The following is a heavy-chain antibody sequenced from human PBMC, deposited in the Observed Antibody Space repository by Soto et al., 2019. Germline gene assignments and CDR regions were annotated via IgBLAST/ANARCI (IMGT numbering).Heavy chain of an antibody. J-gene: IGHJ3*02. Sequence: EVQLLESGGGLVQPGESLRLSCAVSGFIFGNYMMTWVRQAPGKGLEWVSTIRDSGDSTYYADAVKGRVTISRDNFKNTLYLQMDSRGAEDTAVYYCAPHVYCSGGSCHYDAFDIRGQGAMVTVSS. D-gene: IGHD2-15*01. CDR1: GFIFGNYM. V-gene: IGHV3-23*01. CDR2: IRDSGDST. CDR3: APHVYCSGGSCHYDAFDI.